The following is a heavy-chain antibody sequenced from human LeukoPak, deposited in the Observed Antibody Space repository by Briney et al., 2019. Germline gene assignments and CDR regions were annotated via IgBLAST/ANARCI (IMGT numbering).Heavy chain of an antibody. Sequence: SETLSLTCTVSGYSISSGYYWGWIRQPPGKGLEWIGSIYHSGSTYYNPSLKSRVTISVGTSKNQFSLKLSSVTAADTAVYYCARGPGRITIFGVVPRAFDIWGQGTMVTVSS. D-gene: IGHD3-3*01. V-gene: IGHV4-38-2*02. J-gene: IGHJ3*02. CDR3: ARGPGRITIFGVVPRAFDI. CDR1: GYSISSGYY. CDR2: IYHSGST.